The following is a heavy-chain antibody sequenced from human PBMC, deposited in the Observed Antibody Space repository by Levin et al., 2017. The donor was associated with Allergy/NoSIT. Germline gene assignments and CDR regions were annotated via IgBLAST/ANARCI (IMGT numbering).Heavy chain of an antibody. CDR2: ISGSDDKT. CDR1: GFTFNSYA. CDR3: AKDVHPRAGMTAAVVLDS. V-gene: IGHV3-23*01. J-gene: IGHJ4*02. Sequence: QTGGSLRLSCAASGFTFNSYAMNWVRQAPGKGLEWVSGISGSDDKTYFADSVQGRFTISRDNSKNTLSLQMNSLRADDTAVYYCAKDVHPRAGMTAAVVLDSWGQGTLVTVSS. D-gene: IGHD6-25*01.